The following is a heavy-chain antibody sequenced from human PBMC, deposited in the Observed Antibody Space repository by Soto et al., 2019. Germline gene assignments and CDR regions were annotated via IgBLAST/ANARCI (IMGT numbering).Heavy chain of an antibody. Sequence: QVQLQQWGAGLLKPSETLSLTCAVYGGSFSGYYWSWIRQPPGKGLEWIGEINHSGSTNYNPSLRSRVTISVDTSKNQFSLKLSSVTAAETAVYYCARTYPGTPPYWYFALWGRGTLVTVSS. D-gene: IGHD1-1*01. CDR3: ARTYPGTPPYWYFAL. V-gene: IGHV4-34*01. CDR1: GGSFSGYY. J-gene: IGHJ2*01. CDR2: INHSGST.